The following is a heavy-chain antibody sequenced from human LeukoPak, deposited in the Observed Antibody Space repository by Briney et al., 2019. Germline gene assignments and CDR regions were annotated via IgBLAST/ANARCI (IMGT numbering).Heavy chain of an antibody. Sequence: GGSLRLSCAASGFTISSNYMSWVRQAPGKGLEWVSVIYSDGSTYYADSVKGRFTISRDNSKNTLYLQMNSLRAEDTAVYYCARVVVRWFDPWGQGTLVTVSS. CDR1: GFTISSNY. J-gene: IGHJ5*02. D-gene: IGHD2-15*01. CDR3: ARVVVRWFDP. V-gene: IGHV3-66*02. CDR2: IYSDGST.